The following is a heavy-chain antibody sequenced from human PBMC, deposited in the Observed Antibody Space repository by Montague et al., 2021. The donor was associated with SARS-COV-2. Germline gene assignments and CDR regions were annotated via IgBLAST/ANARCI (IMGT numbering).Heavy chain of an antibody. V-gene: IGHV4-39*07. CDR2: IYYSGST. CDR1: GGSISSSSYY. J-gene: IGHJ6*02. Sequence: SETLSLTCTVSGGSISSSSYYWGWIRQPPGKGLEWIGSIYYSGSTYYXPSLKSRVTTSVDTSKNQFSLKLSSVTAADTAVYYCARVGRQQLVRLSGMDVWGQGTPVTVSS. D-gene: IGHD6-13*01. CDR3: ARVGRQQLVRLSGMDV.